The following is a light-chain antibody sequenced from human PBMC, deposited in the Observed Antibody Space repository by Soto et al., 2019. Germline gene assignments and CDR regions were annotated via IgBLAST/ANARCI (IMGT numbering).Light chain of an antibody. CDR2: QAS. J-gene: IGKJ1*01. V-gene: IGKV1-5*03. CDR1: QNIRNW. Sequence: DIQLAQSPSFLSASLGDSVSISCRASQNIRNWLAWYQQKPGKAPKLLIFQASVLQSGVPSRFSGSGSGTEFTLTINSLQPDDFATYYCQQFRTFGQGTKLEVK. CDR3: QQFRT.